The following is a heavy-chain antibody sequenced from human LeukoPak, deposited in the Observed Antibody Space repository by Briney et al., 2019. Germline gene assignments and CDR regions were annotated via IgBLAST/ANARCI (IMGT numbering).Heavy chain of an antibody. CDR1: GFTFSSYA. CDR3: ARGVGDYVLLDY. V-gene: IGHV3-64*04. J-gene: IGHJ4*02. Sequence: GGSLRLSCSASGFTFSSYAMLWVRQAPGKGLECVSAISSGGSTHYADSVKGRFTISRDNAENTLYLQMDSLRAEDTAVYYCARGVGDYVLLDYWGQGSLVTVSS. D-gene: IGHD2-21*02. CDR2: ISSGGST.